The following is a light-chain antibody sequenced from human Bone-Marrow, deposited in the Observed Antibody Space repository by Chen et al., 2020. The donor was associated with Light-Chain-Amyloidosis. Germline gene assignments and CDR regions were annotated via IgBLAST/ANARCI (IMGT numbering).Light chain of an antibody. CDR1: QSLRHNNGYNY. CDR3: MKGLQTPLT. CDR2: LGS. J-gene: IGKJ4*01. V-gene: IGKV2-28*01. Sequence: DIVMTQSPLSLPVTPGESASISCRSNQSLRHNNGYNYLEWFLQKPGQSPQLLFFLGSIRASGVHDRGRGSGVGTDCTLTINRVKAEDVRVKSYMKGLQTPLTFGGGTTVDIK.